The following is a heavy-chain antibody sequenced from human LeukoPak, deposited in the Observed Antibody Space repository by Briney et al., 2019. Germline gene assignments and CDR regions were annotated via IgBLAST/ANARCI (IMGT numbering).Heavy chain of an antibody. J-gene: IGHJ4*02. CDR1: GFTFSRYS. D-gene: IGHD3-22*01. V-gene: IGHV3-21*01. CDR2: ISSSSIYI. CDR3: ARHVVAVGFDY. Sequence: PGGSLRLSCAASGFTFSRYSMNWVRQAPGKGLEWVSSISSSSIYIYYADSVKGRFTISRDNAKNSLYLQMNSLRAEDTAVYYCARHVVAVGFDYWGQGTLVTVSS.